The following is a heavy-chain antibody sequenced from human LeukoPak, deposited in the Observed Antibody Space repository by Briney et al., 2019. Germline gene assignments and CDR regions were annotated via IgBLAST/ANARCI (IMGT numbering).Heavy chain of an antibody. CDR3: ARARRPLEYSSGWYEDY. Sequence: ASVKVSCKASGYTFTDYYMHWVRQAPGQGLEWMGWINPNSGGTNYAQNFQGRVTMTRDTSISTAYMELSRLRSDDTAVYYCARARRPLEYSSGWYEDYWGQGTLVTVSS. J-gene: IGHJ4*02. D-gene: IGHD6-19*01. V-gene: IGHV1-2*02. CDR2: INPNSGGT. CDR1: GYTFTDYY.